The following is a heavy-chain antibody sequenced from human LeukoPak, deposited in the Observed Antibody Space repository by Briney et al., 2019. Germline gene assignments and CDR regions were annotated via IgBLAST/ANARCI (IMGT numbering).Heavy chain of an antibody. CDR3: ARHIHSDGSGSYLNWFDP. Sequence: GTLCLSCAVSVGSINSYYWRGVWHSPRGGVERIGYIYISGSPTYNPSSKRRVIISAETSKNQFSLRLRSVTAADTAVYYCARHIHSDGSGSYLNWFDPWGPGTLVTVSS. D-gene: IGHD3-10*01. CDR1: VGSINSYY. CDR2: IYISGSP. V-gene: IGHV4-4*09. J-gene: IGHJ5*02.